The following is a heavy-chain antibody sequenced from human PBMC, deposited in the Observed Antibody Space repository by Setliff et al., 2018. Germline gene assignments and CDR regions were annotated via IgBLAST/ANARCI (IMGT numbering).Heavy chain of an antibody. V-gene: IGHV3-23*01. Sequence: PGGSLRLSCATSGFTFNHFAMAWVRQAPGKGLEWVSIISGDSSFTNYADSVRGRATIFRDSSGNNVYLHMNSLTAADSAMYYCAKAGGSGFGMDYLDSWGQGTLVTSPQ. CDR2: ISGDSSFT. CDR3: AKAGGSGFGMDYLDS. J-gene: IGHJ4*02. D-gene: IGHD3-3*01. CDR1: GFTFNHFA.